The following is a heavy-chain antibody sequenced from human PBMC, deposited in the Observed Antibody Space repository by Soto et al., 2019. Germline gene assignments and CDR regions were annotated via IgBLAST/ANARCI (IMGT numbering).Heavy chain of an antibody. CDR3: ARGDPLLWFGEKVYSGMDV. V-gene: IGHV4-59*01. CDR1: GGSISSYY. J-gene: IGHJ6*02. Sequence: QVQLQESGPGLVKPSETLSLTCTVSGGSISSYYWSWLRQPPGKGLEWFGHIYYSVSTNYIPSLKRRVAVSGDTSKTHFSLKLSSVTAADTAVYYCARGDPLLWFGEKVYSGMDVWGQGTTVTVSS. D-gene: IGHD3-10*01. CDR2: IYYSVST.